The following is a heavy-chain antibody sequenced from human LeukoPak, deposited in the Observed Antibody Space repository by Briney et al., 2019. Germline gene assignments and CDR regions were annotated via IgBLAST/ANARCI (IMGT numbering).Heavy chain of an antibody. CDR2: IYYSGST. V-gene: IGHV4-30-4*01. CDR1: GGSISSGDYY. CDR3: ARGGYSSGWSRRDYYYGMDV. J-gene: IGHJ6*02. Sequence: SETLSLTCTVSGGSISSGDYYWSWIRQPPGTGLEWIGYIYYSGSTYYNPSLKSRVTISVDTSKNQFSLKLSSVTAADTAVYYCARGGYSSGWSRRDYYYGMDVWGQGTTVTVSS. D-gene: IGHD6-19*01.